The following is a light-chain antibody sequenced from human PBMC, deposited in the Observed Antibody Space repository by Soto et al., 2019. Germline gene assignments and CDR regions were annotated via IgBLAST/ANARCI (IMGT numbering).Light chain of an antibody. CDR2: DAS. CDR1: QSVSSY. V-gene: IGKV3-11*01. J-gene: IGKJ5*01. CDR3: QQHPDWPPGT. Sequence: EIVLTQYPATLSVYGGERATRSCRASQSVSSYLAWFQQKPGQAPRLLVYDASNRATGIPARFSGSGSGTAVSHTVLSPRHSDFAAYYCQQHPDWPPGTVGQGTRLEIK.